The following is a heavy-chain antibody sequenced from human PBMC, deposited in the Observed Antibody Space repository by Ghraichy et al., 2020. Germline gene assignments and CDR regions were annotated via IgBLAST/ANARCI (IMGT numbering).Heavy chain of an antibody. CDR2: IYYSGST. D-gene: IGHD2-8*01. V-gene: IGHV4-30-4*01. CDR1: GGSISSGDYY. J-gene: IGHJ6*02. CDR3: ARVPLGLSSYCTNGVCYTSYYYDGMDV. Sequence: SETLSLTCTVSGGSISSGDYYWSWIRQPPGKGLEWIGYIYYSGSTYYNPSLKSRVTISVDTSKNQFSLKLSSVTAADTAVYYCARVPLGLSSYCTNGVCYTSYYYDGMDVWGQGTTVTVSS.